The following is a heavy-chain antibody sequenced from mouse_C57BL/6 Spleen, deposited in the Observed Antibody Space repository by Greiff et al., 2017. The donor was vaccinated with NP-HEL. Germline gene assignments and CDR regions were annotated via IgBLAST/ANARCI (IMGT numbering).Heavy chain of an antibody. CDR2: INPSTGGT. CDR1: GYSFTGYY. V-gene: IGHV1-42*01. CDR3: ARSPIYYDYDDYAMDY. J-gene: IGHJ4*01. D-gene: IGHD2-4*01. Sequence: VQLKESGPELVKPGASVKISCKASGYSFTGYYMNWVKQSPEKSLEWIGEINPSTGGTTYNQKFKAKATLTVDKSSSTAYMQLKSLTSEDSAVYYCARSPIYYDYDDYAMDYWGQGTSVTVSS.